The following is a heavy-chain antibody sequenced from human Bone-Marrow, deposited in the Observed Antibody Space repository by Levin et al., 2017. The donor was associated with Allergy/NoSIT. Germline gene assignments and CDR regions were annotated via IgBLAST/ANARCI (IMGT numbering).Heavy chain of an antibody. D-gene: IGHD2-15*01. V-gene: IGHV1-69*13. CDR1: GDSFDSFV. J-gene: IGHJ3*01. CDR2: FITIFHTA. Sequence: AASVKVSCKASGDSFDSFVINWVRQVPGQGLEWTGGFITIFHTAKYSPKFQGRITITADDSTSTVFLELSSLKSEDTAVYYCATGRYCRGGNCYSRDAFDFWGQGTLVTVSS. CDR3: ATGRYCRGGNCYSRDAFDF.